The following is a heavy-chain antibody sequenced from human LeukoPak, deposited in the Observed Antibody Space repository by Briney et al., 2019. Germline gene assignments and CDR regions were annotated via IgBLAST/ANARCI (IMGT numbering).Heavy chain of an antibody. D-gene: IGHD3-10*01. V-gene: IGHV4-59*01. CDR2: IYNSGST. CDR1: GGSISSYY. CDR3: ARETYYYGSGNAFDI. Sequence: SETLSLTCTVSGGSISSYYWSWIRQPPGKGLELIGYIYNSGSTNYNPSLKSRVTISVDTSKNQFSLKLSSVTAADTAVYYCARETYYYGSGNAFDIWGQGTMVTVSS. J-gene: IGHJ3*02.